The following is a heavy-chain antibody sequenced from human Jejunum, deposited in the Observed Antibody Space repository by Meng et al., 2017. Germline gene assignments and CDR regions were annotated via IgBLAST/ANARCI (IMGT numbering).Heavy chain of an antibody. CDR3: ARAAAGTGFGYFDL. V-gene: IGHV4-61*01. Sequence: QVPLQESGPGVVRPSETLSLPCMFSGSSVSSISYFWSWIRQPPGKGLEWFGHIYHSGSTNYNPSLRSRVTMSVDTSKNQFSLEVSSVTAADTAVYYCARAAAGTGFGYFDLWGRGTLVTVSS. J-gene: IGHJ2*01. CDR2: IYHSGST. CDR1: GSSVSSISYF. D-gene: IGHD6-19*01.